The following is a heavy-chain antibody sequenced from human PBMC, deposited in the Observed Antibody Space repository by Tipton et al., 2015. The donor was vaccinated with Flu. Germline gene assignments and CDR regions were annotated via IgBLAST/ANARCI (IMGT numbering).Heavy chain of an antibody. V-gene: IGHV3-9*01. CDR1: GFTFDDYA. CDR2: INWNSRMM. D-gene: IGHD1-1*01. CDR3: VKDIGLWKRGFGS. J-gene: IGHJ4*02. Sequence: SLRLSCVASGFTFDDYAMHWVRQAPGKGLEWVSGINWNSRMMAFADSVKGRFTISRDNANNSLYLQMNSLKPEDTGLYYCVKDIGLWKRGFGSWGQGTLVTVSS.